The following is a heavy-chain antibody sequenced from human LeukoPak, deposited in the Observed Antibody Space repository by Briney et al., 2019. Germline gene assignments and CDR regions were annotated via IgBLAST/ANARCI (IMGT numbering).Heavy chain of an antibody. Sequence: PGGSLRLSYAASGFTFTTYAINWVRQAPGKGLEWVSGISADDKAYYADSVKGRFTISRDNSKNTVSLQMSSLRAEDTALYYCAKDLALAGTGGGFDVWGQGTRVAVSS. CDR2: ISADDKA. CDR3: AKDLALAGTGGGFDV. D-gene: IGHD6-19*01. CDR1: GFTFTTYA. V-gene: IGHV3-23*01. J-gene: IGHJ3*01.